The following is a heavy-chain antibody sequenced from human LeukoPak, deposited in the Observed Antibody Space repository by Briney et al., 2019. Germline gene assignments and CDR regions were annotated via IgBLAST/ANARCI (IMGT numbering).Heavy chain of an antibody. Sequence: PGGSLRLSCAASGFTFDDYGMSWVRQAPGKGLEWVSGINWNGGSTGYADSVQGRFTISRDNAKNSLYLQMNSLRAEDTALYYCARPRGYCSSTSCYGDAFDIWGQGTMVTVSS. CDR2: INWNGGST. V-gene: IGHV3-20*04. D-gene: IGHD2-2*01. CDR3: ARPRGYCSSTSCYGDAFDI. J-gene: IGHJ3*02. CDR1: GFTFDDYG.